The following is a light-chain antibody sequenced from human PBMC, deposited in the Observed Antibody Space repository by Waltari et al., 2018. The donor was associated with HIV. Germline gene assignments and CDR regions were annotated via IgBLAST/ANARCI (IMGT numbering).Light chain of an antibody. CDR1: QSVGSY. Sequence: VMTQSPATVSVSPGGRATLSCRASQSVGSYLAWYPQKPGQAPRLLIYGASTRATGIPTRFSGSGSGTEFTLTISSLKSEDFAVYYCHQYNKWPRGTFGGGTKVEV. CDR2: GAS. J-gene: IGKJ4*01. V-gene: IGKV3-15*01. CDR3: HQYNKWPRGT.